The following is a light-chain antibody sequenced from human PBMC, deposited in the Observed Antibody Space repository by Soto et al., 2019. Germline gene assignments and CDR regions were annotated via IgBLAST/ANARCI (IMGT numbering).Light chain of an antibody. CDR3: TSYTNSSTLL. V-gene: IGLV2-14*01. CDR2: EVS. Sequence: QSALTQPASVSGCPVQSITIACAGTSSDIGGSNYVSWYQHHPGKSPNLMSYEVSYLPTGVSNRFSGSKSGSTASLTTSGRQAEDEADYYCTSYTNSSTLLVGGGTKLTVL. J-gene: IGLJ2*01. CDR1: SSDIGGSNY.